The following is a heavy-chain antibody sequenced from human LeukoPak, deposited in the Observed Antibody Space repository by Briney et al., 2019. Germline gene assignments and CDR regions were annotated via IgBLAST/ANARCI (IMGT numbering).Heavy chain of an antibody. Sequence: SVKVSCKASGGTFSSYAISWVRQAPGQGLEWMGGIIPIFGTANYAQKFQGRVTITTGESTSTAYMELSSLRSEDTAVYYCARGVVVPAAIREYYYYYYMDVWGKGTTVTVSS. V-gene: IGHV1-69*05. J-gene: IGHJ6*03. CDR1: GGTFSSYA. CDR3: ARGVVVPAAIREYYYYYYMDV. D-gene: IGHD2-2*02. CDR2: IIPIFGTA.